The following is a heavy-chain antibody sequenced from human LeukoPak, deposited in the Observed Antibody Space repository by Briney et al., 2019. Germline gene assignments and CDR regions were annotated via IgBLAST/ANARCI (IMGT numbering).Heavy chain of an antibody. J-gene: IGHJ1*01. CDR1: GYSISSGYY. CDR2: IYHSGST. V-gene: IGHV4-38-2*02. D-gene: IGHD6-13*01. Sequence: PSETLSLTCTVSGYSISSGYYWGWIRQPPGKGLEWIESIYHSGSTYYNPSLKSRVTISVDTSKNQFSLNLSSVTAADTAVYYCARVIAAAATQYFQHWGQGTLVTVSS. CDR3: ARVIAAAATQYFQH.